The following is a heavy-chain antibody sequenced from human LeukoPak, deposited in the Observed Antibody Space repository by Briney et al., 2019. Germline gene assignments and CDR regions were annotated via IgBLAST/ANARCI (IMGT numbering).Heavy chain of an antibody. Sequence: PPAGSLRLYGSACGFTFSSYDMHRVPQAKGKDLKGFSAIGTAGDTYYPGSVKGQFTISSENAKNSLYLQMNSLRAEDTAVYYCASEDTDKNAFDIWGQGTMVTVSS. CDR3: ASEDTDKNAFDI. J-gene: IGHJ3*02. CDR1: GFTFSSYD. D-gene: IGHD4-17*01. V-gene: IGHV3-13*03. CDR2: IGTAGDT.